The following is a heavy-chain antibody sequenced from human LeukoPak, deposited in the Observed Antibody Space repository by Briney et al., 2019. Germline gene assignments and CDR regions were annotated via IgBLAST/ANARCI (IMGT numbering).Heavy chain of an antibody. CDR3: AELGISMVGGV. CDR2: ISSSGSII. CDR1: GFTFSSYE. J-gene: IGHJ6*04. D-gene: IGHD3-10*02. V-gene: IGHV3-48*03. Sequence: GGSLRLSCAASGFTFSSYEMTWVRQAPGKGLEWVSYISSSGSIIYYADSVKGRFTISRDNAKTALYLQMNSLRAEDTAVYYCAELGISMVGGVWGKGTTVTISS.